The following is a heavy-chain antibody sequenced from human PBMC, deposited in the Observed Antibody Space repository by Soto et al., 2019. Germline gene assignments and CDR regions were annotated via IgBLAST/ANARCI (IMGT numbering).Heavy chain of an antibody. Sequence: QVHLEQSGGEVKKPGASVKVSCKASGYTFSTYGIAWVRQAPGQGLEWMGWISASSGDTYYAAKFRNRVSVNTETSTGTDYMELRSLRSDDTAVYYCARFALDLEWSTSPFDYWGQGTLVTVSS. D-gene: IGHD3-3*01. J-gene: IGHJ4*02. CDR2: ISASSGDT. V-gene: IGHV1-18*01. CDR1: GYTFSTYG. CDR3: ARFALDLEWSTSPFDY.